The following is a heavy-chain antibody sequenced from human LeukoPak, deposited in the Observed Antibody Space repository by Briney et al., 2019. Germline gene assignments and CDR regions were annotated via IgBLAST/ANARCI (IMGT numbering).Heavy chain of an antibody. D-gene: IGHD5-12*01. CDR2: VSGSGGST. Sequence: PGGSLRLSCAASGFTFSRYAMSWVRQAPGKGLEWVSAVSGSGGSTYYADSVKGLFTISRDNSKNTLYLQMNSLRAEDTAVYYCARGAGYSGYWGQGTLVTVSS. J-gene: IGHJ4*02. CDR1: GFTFSRYA. CDR3: ARGAGYSGY. V-gene: IGHV3-23*01.